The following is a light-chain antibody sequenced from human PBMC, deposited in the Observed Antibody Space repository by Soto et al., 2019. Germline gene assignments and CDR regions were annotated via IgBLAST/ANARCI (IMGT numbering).Light chain of an antibody. J-gene: IGKJ1*01. CDR2: KAS. CDR3: QQYNSYSRT. V-gene: IGKV1-5*03. Sequence: DIQMTQSPSTLSASVGDRVTITCLASQSISSWLAWYQQKPGKAPKLLIYKASSLESGVPSRFSGSGSGTEFTLTISSLQPDDFATYYCQQYNSYSRTCGQGTKVEIK. CDR1: QSISSW.